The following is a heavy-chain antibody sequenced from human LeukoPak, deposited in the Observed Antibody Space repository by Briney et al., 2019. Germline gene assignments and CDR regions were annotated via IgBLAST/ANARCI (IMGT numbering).Heavy chain of an antibody. CDR1: GGSVSIYY. J-gene: IGHJ4*02. D-gene: IGHD3-22*01. V-gene: IGHV4-59*02. CDR2: IHYSGST. Sequence: SETLSLTCTVSGGSVSIYYWSWIRQPPGKGLEWIGYIHYSGSTNYNASLKSRVTLSVDTSKNQFSLKLSSVTAADTAVYYCARGGSTYYYDSTGQAFDYWGQGTLVTVSS. CDR3: ARGGSTYYYDSTGQAFDY.